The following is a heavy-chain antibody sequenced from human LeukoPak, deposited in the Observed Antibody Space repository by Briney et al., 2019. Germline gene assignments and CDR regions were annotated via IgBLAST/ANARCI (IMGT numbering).Heavy chain of an antibody. J-gene: IGHJ4*02. CDR3: ARDYTGGWNDY. CDR2: ISGSGGRT. CDR1: GFTFSSYA. V-gene: IGHV3-23*01. D-gene: IGHD7-27*01. Sequence: GGSLRLSCAASGFTFSSYAMSWVRQAPGKGLEWVSSISGSGGRTYYADSVKGRFTISRDNSKDTLYLQMNNLRVEDTAIYYCARDYTGGWNDYWGQGTLVTVSS.